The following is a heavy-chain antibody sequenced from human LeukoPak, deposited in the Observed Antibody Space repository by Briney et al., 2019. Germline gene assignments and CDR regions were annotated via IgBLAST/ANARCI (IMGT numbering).Heavy chain of an antibody. CDR2: IYTTGNT. V-gene: IGHV4-4*07. J-gene: IGHJ4*02. Sequence: SETLSLTCSVSGGSISCYYWSWIRQPAGKGREWIGRIYTTGNTDYNPSLKSRVTMSVDTSKNQFSLNLSSVTAADTAVYYCARDARGWSGFDYWGQGTLVTVSS. CDR3: ARDARGWSGFDY. CDR1: GGSISCYY. D-gene: IGHD3-3*01.